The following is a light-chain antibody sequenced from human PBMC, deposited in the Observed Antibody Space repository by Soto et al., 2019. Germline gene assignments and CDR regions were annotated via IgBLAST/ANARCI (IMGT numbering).Light chain of an antibody. V-gene: IGLV1-40*01. Sequence: QLVLTQAPSVSGAPGQRVTISCTGSSSNIGAGYDVHWYQQLPGTAPKLLIYGNSNRPSGVPDRFSGSKSGTSASLAITGLQAEDEADYYCQSYDSSLRGVVFGGGTKLTVL. J-gene: IGLJ2*01. CDR3: QSYDSSLRGVV. CDR2: GNS. CDR1: SSNIGAGYD.